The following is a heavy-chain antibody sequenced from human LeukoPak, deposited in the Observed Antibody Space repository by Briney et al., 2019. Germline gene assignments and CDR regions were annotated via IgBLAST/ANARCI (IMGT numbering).Heavy chain of an antibody. CDR3: ARGGTVAGTPVYYYYGMDV. CDR1: GGSISSGDYY. CDR2: IYYSGST. Sequence: SQTLSLTCTVSGGSISSGDYYWSWIRQPPGKGLEWIGYIYYSGSTYYNPSLKSRVTISVDTSKNQFSLKLSSVTAADTAVYYCARGGTVAGTPVYYYYGMDVWGKGTTVTVSS. V-gene: IGHV4-30-4*01. J-gene: IGHJ6*04. D-gene: IGHD6-19*01.